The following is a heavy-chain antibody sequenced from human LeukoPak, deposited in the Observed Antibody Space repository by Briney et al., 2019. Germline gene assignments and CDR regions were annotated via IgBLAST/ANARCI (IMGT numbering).Heavy chain of an antibody. V-gene: IGHV1-18*01. CDR2: ISAYNGNT. CDR1: GYTLTELS. Sequence: GASVKVSCKVSGYTLTELSMHWVRQAPGQGLEWMGWISAYNGNTNYAQKLQGRVTMTTDTSTSTAYMELRSLRSDDTAVYYCARDWGSTYSSGWPPLDYWGQGTLVTVSS. CDR3: ARDWGSTYSSGWPPLDY. J-gene: IGHJ4*02. D-gene: IGHD6-19*01.